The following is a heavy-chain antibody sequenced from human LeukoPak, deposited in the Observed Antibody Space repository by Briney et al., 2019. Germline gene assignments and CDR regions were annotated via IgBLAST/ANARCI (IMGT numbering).Heavy chain of an antibody. CDR2: IDPSDSYT. CDR1: GYSFTSYW. D-gene: IGHD5-12*01. Sequence: GESLKISCKGSGYSFTSYWISWVRQMPGKGLEWMGRIDPSDSYTNYSPSFQGHVTISADKSISTAYLQWSSLKASDTAMYYCARLVWLRPPYYYGMDVWGKGTTVTVSS. CDR3: ARLVWLRPPYYYGMDV. J-gene: IGHJ6*04. V-gene: IGHV5-10-1*01.